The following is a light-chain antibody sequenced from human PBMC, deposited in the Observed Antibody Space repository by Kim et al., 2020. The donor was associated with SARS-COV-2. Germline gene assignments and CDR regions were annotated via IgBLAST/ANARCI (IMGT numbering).Light chain of an antibody. CDR1: QSISSW. Sequence: DIQMTQSPSTLSASVVDRVTITCRASQSISSWLAWYQQKPGKAPKLLIYDASSLESGVPSRFSGSGSGTEFTLTISSLQPDDFAIYYCQQYNSYSQTFGQGAKVESK. CDR2: DAS. CDR3: QQYNSYSQT. V-gene: IGKV1-5*01. J-gene: IGKJ1*01.